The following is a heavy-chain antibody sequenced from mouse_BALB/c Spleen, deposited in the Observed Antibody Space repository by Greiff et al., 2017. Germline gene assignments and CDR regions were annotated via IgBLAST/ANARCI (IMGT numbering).Heavy chain of an antibody. CDR2: IWAGGST. D-gene: IGHD1-1*01. Sequence: QVQLQQSGPGLVAPSQSLSITCTVSGFSLTSYGVHWVRQPPGKGLEWLGVIWAGGSTNYNSALMSRLSISKDNSKSQVFLKMNSLQTDDTAMYYCARDLDYYGSSYADDWGQGTTLTVSS. V-gene: IGHV2-9*02. J-gene: IGHJ2*01. CDR3: ARDLDYYGSSYADD. CDR1: GFSLTSYG.